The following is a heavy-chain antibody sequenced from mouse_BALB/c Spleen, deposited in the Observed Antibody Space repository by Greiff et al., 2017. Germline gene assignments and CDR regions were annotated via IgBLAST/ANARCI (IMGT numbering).Heavy chain of an antibody. Sequence: QVQLQQPGAELVKPGASVKMSCKASGYTFTSYNMHWVKQTPGQGLEWIGAIYPGNGDTSYNQKFKGKATLTADKSSSTAYMQLSSLTSEDSAVYYCARGAAYFDYWGQGTTLTVSS. V-gene: IGHV1-12*01. D-gene: IGHD1-2*01. CDR2: IYPGNGDT. CDR1: GYTFTSYN. CDR3: ARGAAYFDY. J-gene: IGHJ2*01.